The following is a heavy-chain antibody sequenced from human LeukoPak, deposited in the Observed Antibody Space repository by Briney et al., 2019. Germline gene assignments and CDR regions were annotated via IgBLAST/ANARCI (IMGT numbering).Heavy chain of an antibody. V-gene: IGHV3-53*01. Sequence: GGSLRLSCAASGFTFSSYAMHWVRQAPGKGLEWVSVIYSGGSTYYADSVKGRFTISRDNSKNTLYLQMNSLRAEDTAVYYCARDLSGLTGYTYGRGIDYWGQGTLVTVSS. J-gene: IGHJ4*02. CDR1: GFTFSSYA. D-gene: IGHD5-18*01. CDR3: ARDLSGLTGYTYGRGIDY. CDR2: IYSGGST.